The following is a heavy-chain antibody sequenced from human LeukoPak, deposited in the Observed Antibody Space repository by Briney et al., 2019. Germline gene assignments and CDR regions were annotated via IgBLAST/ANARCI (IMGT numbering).Heavy chain of an antibody. D-gene: IGHD5-18*01. CDR3: ARLRGYSYGYGDY. Sequence: GSLRLSCAVSGFTFSSYSMNWVRQAPGKGLEWVSYISSSGNTIDYADSVKGRFTISRDNAKNSLYLQMVSLRAEDTAVYYCARLRGYSYGYGDYWGQGTLVTVSS. V-gene: IGHV3-48*04. CDR2: ISSSGNTI. J-gene: IGHJ4*02. CDR1: GFTFSSYS.